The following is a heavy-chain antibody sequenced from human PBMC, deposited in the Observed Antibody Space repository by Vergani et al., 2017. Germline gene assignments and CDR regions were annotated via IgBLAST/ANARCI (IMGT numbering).Heavy chain of an antibody. Sequence: EVQLVESGGGLVPPGGSLRLSCAASGFTLSDHVMDWVRQGPGKGLEWVSSISSSSSYIYYADSVKGRFTISRDNAKNSLYLQMNSLRAEDTAVYYCARDLRNYYGSGVLYWGQGTLVTVSS. CDR1: GFTLSDHV. J-gene: IGHJ4*02. CDR3: ARDLRNYYGSGVLY. D-gene: IGHD3-10*01. CDR2: ISSSSSYI. V-gene: IGHV3-21*02.